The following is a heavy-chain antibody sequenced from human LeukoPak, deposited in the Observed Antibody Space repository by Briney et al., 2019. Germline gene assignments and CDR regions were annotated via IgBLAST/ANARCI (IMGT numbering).Heavy chain of an antibody. V-gene: IGHV3-33*05. CDR3: ATLSRDSHGYDY. CDR1: GFTFSSYG. Sequence: GGSLRLSCAASGFTFSSYGMHWVRQAPGKGLEWVAVILHDGSNKQYADSVKGRFTISRDNSKNTLYLQINSLRAEDTAVYYCATLSRDSHGYDYWGVATLVTASS. J-gene: IGHJ4*02. D-gene: IGHD5-24*01. CDR2: ILHDGSNK.